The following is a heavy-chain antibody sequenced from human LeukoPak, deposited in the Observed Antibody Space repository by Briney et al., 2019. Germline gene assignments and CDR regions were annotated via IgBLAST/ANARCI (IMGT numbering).Heavy chain of an antibody. CDR3: ASKPKGYCTNGVCYSVFDY. CDR1: GGSISSSSYY. CDR2: IYYSGST. J-gene: IGHJ4*02. V-gene: IGHV4-39*01. D-gene: IGHD2-8*01. Sequence: PSETLSITCTVSGGSISSSSYYWGWIRQPPGKGLEWIGSIYYSGSTYHNPSLKSRITISVDTSKNQFSLKLSSVTAADTAVYYCASKPKGYCTNGVCYSVFDYWGQGTLVTVSS.